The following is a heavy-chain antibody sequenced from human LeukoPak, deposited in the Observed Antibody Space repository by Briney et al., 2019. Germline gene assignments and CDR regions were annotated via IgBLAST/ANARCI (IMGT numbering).Heavy chain of an antibody. CDR3: ARDRSGSGSYHFDY. CDR1: GFTLSTYA. Sequence: GGSLRLSCAASGFTLSTYAMNWVRQAPGKGLEWVSSISSSSSYIYYADSVKGRFTISRDNAKNSLYLQMNSLRAEDTAVYYCARDRSGSGSYHFDYWGQGTLVTVSS. D-gene: IGHD3-10*01. CDR2: ISSSSSYI. V-gene: IGHV3-21*01. J-gene: IGHJ4*02.